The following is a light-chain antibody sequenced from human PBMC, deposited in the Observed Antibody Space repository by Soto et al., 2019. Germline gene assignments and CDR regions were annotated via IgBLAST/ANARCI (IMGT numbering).Light chain of an antibody. Sequence: ELVLTQSPGTLSLSPGDSATLSCRASQSVSNNYLAWYQQKPGQAPRLLIYGASNRATGIPDRFSGSGSGTESTLTIRRLEPEDFAVYYCXQYGSSGTFGQGTKVDIK. CDR3: XQYGSSGT. J-gene: IGKJ1*01. CDR1: QSVSNNY. CDR2: GAS. V-gene: IGKV3-20*01.